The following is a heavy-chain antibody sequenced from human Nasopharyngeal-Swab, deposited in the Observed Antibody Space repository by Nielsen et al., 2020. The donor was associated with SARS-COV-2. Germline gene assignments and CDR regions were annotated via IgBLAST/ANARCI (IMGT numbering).Heavy chain of an antibody. J-gene: IGHJ4*02. CDR3: AREEGSSWHYFDY. CDR2: ISSSSSYI. D-gene: IGHD6-13*01. CDR1: GFTFSSYS. V-gene: IGHV3-21*01. Sequence: GESLKTSCVASGFTFSSYSMNWVRQAPGKGLEWVSSISSSSSYIYYADSVKGRFTISRDNAKNSLYLQMNSLRAEDTAVYYCAREEGSSWHYFDYWGQGTLVTVSS.